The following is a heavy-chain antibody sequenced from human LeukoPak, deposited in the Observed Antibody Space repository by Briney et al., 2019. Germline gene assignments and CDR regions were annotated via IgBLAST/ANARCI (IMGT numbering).Heavy chain of an antibody. D-gene: IGHD2-8*02. CDR1: GFSLSSSGVA. CDR2: IYWDDEE. Sequence: SGPTLVKPTQTLTLTCTFSGFSLSSSGVAVGWIRQPPGKALEWLGLIYWDDEEHCSPSLKNRLTITKDTSKNQVVLTMTNMDPVDTATYYCAHRRGGVFDYWGQGTLVTVSS. J-gene: IGHJ4*02. CDR3: AHRRGGVFDY. V-gene: IGHV2-5*02.